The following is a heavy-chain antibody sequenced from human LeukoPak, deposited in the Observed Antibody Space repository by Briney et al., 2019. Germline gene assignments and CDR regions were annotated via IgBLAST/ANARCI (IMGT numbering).Heavy chain of an antibody. CDR3: ARVGIAAAGTQYYFDY. D-gene: IGHD6-13*01. CDR1: GGSISSYY. V-gene: IGHV4-4*07. CDR2: IYTSGST. J-gene: IGHJ4*02. Sequence: PSETLSLTCTVSGGSISSYYWSWIRQPAGKGLEWIGRIYTSGSTNYNPSLKSRVTMSVDTSKNQFSPKLSSVTAADTAVYYCARVGIAAAGTQYYFDYWGQGTLVTVSS.